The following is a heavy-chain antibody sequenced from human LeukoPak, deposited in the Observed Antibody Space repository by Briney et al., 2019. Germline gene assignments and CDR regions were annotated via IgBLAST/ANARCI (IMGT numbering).Heavy chain of an antibody. D-gene: IGHD3-3*01. CDR3: ARVGYDFWSGYYPYFDY. CDR2: IYHSGST. CDR1: GGSISSGGYS. V-gene: IGHV4-30-2*01. J-gene: IGHJ4*02. Sequence: SETLSLTCTVTGGSISSGGYSWNWFRQHPGKGLEWIGYIYHSGSTYYNPSLKSRVTISVDRSKNQFSLKLSSVTAADTAVYYCARVGYDFWSGYYPYFDYWGQGTLVTVSS.